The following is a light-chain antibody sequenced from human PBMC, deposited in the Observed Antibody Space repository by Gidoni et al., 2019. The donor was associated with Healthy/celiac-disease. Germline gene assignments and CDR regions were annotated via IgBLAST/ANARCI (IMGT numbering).Light chain of an antibody. J-gene: IGLJ1*01. V-gene: IGLV2-14*01. CDR3: SSYTSSSTRGV. CDR1: SSDVGGYNY. CDR2: EVS. Sequence: QSALTQPASVSGSPGQSITISCTGTSSDVGGYNYVSWYQQNPGKAPKLMIYEVSNRPSGVSNRFSGSKSGNTASLTISGLQAEDEADYYCSSYTSSSTRGVFGTGTKVTVL.